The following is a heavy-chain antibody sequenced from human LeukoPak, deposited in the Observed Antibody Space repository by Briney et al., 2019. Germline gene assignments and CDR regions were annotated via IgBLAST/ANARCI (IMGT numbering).Heavy chain of an antibody. CDR2: INSNSGGT. D-gene: IGHD2-2*02. V-gene: IGHV1-2*02. Sequence: ASVNVSCKASGYTFTGYYMHWVRQAPGQGLEWMGWINSNSGGTNYAQKFQGRVTMTRDTSIRTAYMELSRLRSDDTAVYYCAREDCSTTTCYRGNAHDAFDIWGQGTMVTVSS. CDR1: GYTFTGYY. J-gene: IGHJ3*02. CDR3: AREDCSTTTCYRGNAHDAFDI.